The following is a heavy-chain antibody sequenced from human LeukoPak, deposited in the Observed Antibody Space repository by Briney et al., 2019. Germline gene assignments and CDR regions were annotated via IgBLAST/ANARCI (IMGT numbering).Heavy chain of an antibody. J-gene: IGHJ5*02. Sequence: SETLSLTCTVSGGSISSYYWSWIRQPPGKGLEWIGYIYYSGSTNYNPSLKSRVTISVDTSKNQFSLKLSSVTAADTAVYYCARLEWLLSPGWFDPWGQGTLVTVS. CDR2: IYYSGST. CDR3: ARLEWLLSPGWFDP. D-gene: IGHD3-3*01. CDR1: GGSISSYY. V-gene: IGHV4-59*01.